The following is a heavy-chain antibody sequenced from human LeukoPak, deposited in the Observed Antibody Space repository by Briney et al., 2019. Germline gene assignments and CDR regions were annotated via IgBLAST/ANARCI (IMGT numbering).Heavy chain of an antibody. D-gene: IGHD3-16*01. CDR1: GFIFKDFW. J-gene: IGHJ5*02. CDR2: IKQDGSEK. V-gene: IGHV3-7*03. Sequence: PGGSLRLSCAASGFIFKDFWMIWVRQAPGKGLEWVANIKQDGSEKYYVDSVKARFTISRDNAKNSLYLQMNTLRAEDTAMYYCAKDAQPRSRWFDPWGQGTLVTVSS. CDR3: AKDAQPRSRWFDP.